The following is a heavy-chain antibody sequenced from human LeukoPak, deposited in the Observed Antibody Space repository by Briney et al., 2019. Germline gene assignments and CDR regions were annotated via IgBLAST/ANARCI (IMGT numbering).Heavy chain of an antibody. CDR3: ARGRVEWELDY. V-gene: IGHV4-61*08. Sequence: PSETLSLTCAVSGGSISSGGYSWSWIRQPPGKGLEWIGYIYYSGSNNYNPSLKSRVTISVDTSKNQFSLKLSSVTAADTAVYYCARGRVEWELDYWGQGTLVTVSS. CDR2: IYYSGSN. J-gene: IGHJ4*02. D-gene: IGHD1-26*01. CDR1: GGSISSGGYS.